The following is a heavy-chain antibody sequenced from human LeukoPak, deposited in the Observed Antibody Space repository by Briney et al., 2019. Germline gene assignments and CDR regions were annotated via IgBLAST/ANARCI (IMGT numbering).Heavy chain of an antibody. V-gene: IGHV4-59*12. D-gene: IGHD3-16*01. CDR1: GGSISSYY. CDR2: IYYSGST. Sequence: SETLSLTCTVSGGSISSYYWSWIRQPPGKGLEWIGYIYYSGSTNYNPSLKSRVTISVDTSKNQFSLKLSSVTAADTAVYYCARGYGPKIDYWGQGTLVTVSS. J-gene: IGHJ4*02. CDR3: ARGYGPKIDY.